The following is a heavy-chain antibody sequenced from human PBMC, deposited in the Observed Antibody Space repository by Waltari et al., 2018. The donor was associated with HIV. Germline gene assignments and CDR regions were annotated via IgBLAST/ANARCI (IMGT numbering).Heavy chain of an antibody. D-gene: IGHD2-8*01. V-gene: IGHV4-30-4*01. CDR3: ARLGGLMVYSIQYWSFDL. J-gene: IGHJ2*01. CDR1: GGSIRSGDYY. CDR2: IHYSGST. Sequence: QVQLQESGPGLVKPSQTLSLSCTVSGGSIRSGDYYWSWIRQPPGKGLEWIGYIHYSGSTYYNPSLKSRVTVSVDRSQNQFSLKLTSVTAADTAVYYCARLGGLMVYSIQYWSFDLWGRGTPITVSS.